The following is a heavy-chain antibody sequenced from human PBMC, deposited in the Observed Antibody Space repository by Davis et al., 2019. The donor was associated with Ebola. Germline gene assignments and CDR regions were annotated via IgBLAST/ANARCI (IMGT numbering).Heavy chain of an antibody. V-gene: IGHV3-9*01. J-gene: IGHJ5*02. CDR2: ISWNSGSI. Sequence: PGGSLRLSCAASGFTFDDYAMHWVRQAPGKGLEWVSGISWNSGSIGYADSVKGRFTISRDNAKNSLYLQMNSLRAEDTALYYCAKDSGTEIYNDNWFDPWGQGTLVTVSS. CDR1: GFTFDDYA. CDR3: AKDSGTEIYNDNWFDP. D-gene: IGHD1-1*01.